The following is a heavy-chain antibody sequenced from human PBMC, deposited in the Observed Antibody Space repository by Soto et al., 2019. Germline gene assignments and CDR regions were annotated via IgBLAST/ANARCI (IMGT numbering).Heavy chain of an antibody. J-gene: IGHJ3*02. D-gene: IGHD3-3*01. CDR3: ARWGAVGVAGSAAFEM. CDR1: GYPVTAYY. Sequence: QLHLVQSGAVVKKPGASVTVSCSASGYPVTAYYMHWVRQAPGRGLEWMGGINPATGAAKYTQTFQGRVTMPRDTSTSTVFMELSCLTSEDTAVFYCARWGAVGVAGSAAFEMWGQWTLVTGSS. CDR2: INPATGAA. V-gene: IGHV1-2*02.